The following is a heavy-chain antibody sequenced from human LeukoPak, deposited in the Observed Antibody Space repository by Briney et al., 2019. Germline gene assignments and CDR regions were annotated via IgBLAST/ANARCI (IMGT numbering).Heavy chain of an antibody. D-gene: IGHD3-10*01. V-gene: IGHV3-23*01. J-gene: IGHJ6*02. CDR2: ISGSGGST. Sequence: GGSLRPSCAASGFTFSSYAMSWVRQAPGKGLEWVSAISGSGGSTYYADSVKGRFTISRDNSKNTLYLQMNSLRAEDTAVYYCAGLYYYGSGSYYNSRDYYGMDVWGQGTTVTVSS. CDR3: AGLYYYGSGSYYNSRDYYGMDV. CDR1: GFTFSSYA.